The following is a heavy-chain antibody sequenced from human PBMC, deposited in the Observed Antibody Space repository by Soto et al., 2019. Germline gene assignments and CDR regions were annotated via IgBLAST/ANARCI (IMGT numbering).Heavy chain of an antibody. V-gene: IGHV3-23*01. CDR1: GFTFSIYA. D-gene: IGHD3-16*02. Sequence: LSCEVSGFTFSIYAMTWVRQAPGEGLEWVSSISGSGGTTYYADSVKGRFTISRDNSQNTLYLQMHSLRAEDTAVYYCAKDLLLLPFGGVIVNFDYWVHGALVTVSS. CDR2: ISGSGGTT. CDR3: AKDLLLLPFGGVIVNFDY. J-gene: IGHJ4*01.